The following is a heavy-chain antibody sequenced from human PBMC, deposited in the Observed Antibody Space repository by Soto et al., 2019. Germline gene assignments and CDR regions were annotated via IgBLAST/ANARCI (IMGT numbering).Heavy chain of an antibody. CDR2: IYHLGGT. V-gene: IGHV4-4*02. CDR1: GDSVRSSNW. CDR3: ATMKKPRGYYYGLNV. Sequence: PSETLSLTCAVSGDSVRSSNWWTWVRQSPGKGLEWIGEIYHLGGTNYNPSLKSRVTISVDMAKNQVSLKLSSGTAADTAVYYCATMKKPRGYYYGLNVWGQGTTVTVSS. J-gene: IGHJ6*02.